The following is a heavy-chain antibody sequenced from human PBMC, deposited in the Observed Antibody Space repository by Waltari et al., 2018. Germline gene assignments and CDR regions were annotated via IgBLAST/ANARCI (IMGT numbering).Heavy chain of an antibody. CDR3: ARRPTVTTGYYYYGMDV. J-gene: IGHJ6*02. CDR2: IIPIFGTA. D-gene: IGHD4-17*01. Sequence: QVQLVQSGAEVKKPGSSVKVSCKASGGPFSSYAISWVRPAPGQGLEWMGGIIPIFGTANYAQKFQGRVTITTDESTSTAYMELSSLRSEDTAVYYCARRPTVTTGYYYYGMDVWGQGTTVTVSS. CDR1: GGPFSSYA. V-gene: IGHV1-69*05.